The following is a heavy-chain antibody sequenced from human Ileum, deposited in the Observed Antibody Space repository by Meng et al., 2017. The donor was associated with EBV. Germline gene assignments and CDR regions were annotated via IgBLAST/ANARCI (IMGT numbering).Heavy chain of an antibody. D-gene: IGHD2-15*01. Sequence: QVQLVQSGSEVKKPGASVKVSCKASGYSFNKVAIKWVRQAPGQGLEWVGWINTKTGDPRYAQGFTGRFVFSLDTSVSTAYLQISSLKPEDTAVYYCVRDGRSINLLDYWGQGTLVTVPS. V-gene: IGHV7-4-1*02. CDR1: GYSFNKVA. CDR3: VRDGRSINLLDY. CDR2: INTKTGDP. J-gene: IGHJ4*02.